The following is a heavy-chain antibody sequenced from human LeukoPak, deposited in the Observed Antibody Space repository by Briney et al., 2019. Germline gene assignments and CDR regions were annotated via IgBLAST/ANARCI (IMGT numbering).Heavy chain of an antibody. V-gene: IGHV1-58*02. CDR3: AADPGWELFAFDI. J-gene: IGHJ3*02. Sequence: ASVKVSCKASGFTFTSSATQWVRQARGQRLEWIGWIVVGSGNTNYAQKFQERVTITRDMSTSTAYMELSSLRSEDTAVYYCAADPGWELFAFDIWGQGTMVSVSS. CDR1: GFTFTSSA. CDR2: IVVGSGNT. D-gene: IGHD1-26*01.